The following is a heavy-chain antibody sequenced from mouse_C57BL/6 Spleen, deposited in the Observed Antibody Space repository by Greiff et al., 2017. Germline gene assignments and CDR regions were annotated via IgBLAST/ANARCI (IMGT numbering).Heavy chain of an antibody. CDR2: IYLGSGST. CDR3: TKGYDYRFDY. D-gene: IGHD2-4*01. CDR1: GYTFPSYW. J-gene: IGHJ3*01. V-gene: IGHV1-55*01. Sequence: QVQLKQPGAELVKPGASVKMSCKASGYTFPSYWITWVKQRPGQGLEWIGDIYLGSGSTNYNEKFKSKATLTVDTSSSTAYMQLSSLTFEDSAVYYCTKGYDYRFDYWDQGTLVTVSA.